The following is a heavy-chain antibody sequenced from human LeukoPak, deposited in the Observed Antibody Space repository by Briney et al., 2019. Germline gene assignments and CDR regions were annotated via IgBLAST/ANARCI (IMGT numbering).Heavy chain of an antibody. CDR1: GFTFSSYA. V-gene: IGHV3-30-3*02. CDR3: ARRLHGYFDY. CDR2: ISYDGSNK. Sequence: PGGSLRLSCAASGFTFSSYAMHWVRQAPGKGLEWVAVISYDGSNKYYADSVKGRFTISRDNSKNTLYLQMNSLRAEDTAVYYCARRLHGYFDYWGQGTLVTVSS. J-gene: IGHJ4*02. D-gene: IGHD2-15*01.